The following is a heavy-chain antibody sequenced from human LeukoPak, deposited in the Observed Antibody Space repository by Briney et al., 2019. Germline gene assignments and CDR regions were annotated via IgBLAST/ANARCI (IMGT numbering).Heavy chain of an antibody. CDR2: IFYNGSP. CDR1: GGSITSGTSY. CDR3: ARHLDSSRSPRGRTFDV. J-gene: IGHJ3*01. Sequence: SETLSLTCNVSGGSITSGTSYWGWIRQPPGTGLEWIANIFYNGSPYYNPSLKSRVTISVDTSKNLFSLILRSVTATDTAIYYCARHLDSSRSPRGRTFDVWGHGTLVTVSS. V-gene: IGHV4-39*01. D-gene: IGHD4-11*01.